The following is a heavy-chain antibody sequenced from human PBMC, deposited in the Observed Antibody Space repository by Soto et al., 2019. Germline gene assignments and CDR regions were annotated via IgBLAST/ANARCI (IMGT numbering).Heavy chain of an antibody. J-gene: IGHJ3*02. CDR1: GFTFSSYS. CDR2: ISSSSSTI. CDR3: ARAPSSSGWYHAFDI. V-gene: IGHV3-48*01. D-gene: IGHD6-19*01. Sequence: EVQLVESGGGLVQPGGSLRLSCAASGFTFSSYSMNWVRQAPGKGLEWVSYISSSSSTIYYADSVKGRFTISRDNAKNSLYLQMYSLRAEDTAVYYCARAPSSSGWYHAFDIWGQGTMVTVSS.